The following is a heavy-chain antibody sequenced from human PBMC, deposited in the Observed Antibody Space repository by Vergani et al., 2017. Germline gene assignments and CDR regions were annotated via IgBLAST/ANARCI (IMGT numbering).Heavy chain of an antibody. D-gene: IGHD6-13*01. Sequence: QVQLVQSGAEVKKPGASVKVSCKASGYTFSTYGISWVRQAPGQGLEWMGWISAYNGNTNYPEKFQGRLTMTTDTSTRTAYMELRSLRSDDTAVYYCARGQRYSSSWYRGYFQHWGQGTLVTVSS. CDR2: ISAYNGNT. V-gene: IGHV1-18*01. CDR1: GYTFSTYG. J-gene: IGHJ1*01. CDR3: ARGQRYSSSWYRGYFQH.